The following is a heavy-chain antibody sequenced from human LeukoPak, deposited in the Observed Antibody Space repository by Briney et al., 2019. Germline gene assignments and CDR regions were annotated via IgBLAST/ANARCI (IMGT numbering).Heavy chain of an antibody. V-gene: IGHV1-18*01. Sequence: ASVKVSCKASGYTFTSYGISWVRQAPGQGLEWMGWISAYNGNTNYAQKLQGRVTMTTDTSTSTAYMELRSLRPDDTAVYYCARAIAVAGYDAFDIWGQGTMVTVSS. CDR3: ARAIAVAGYDAFDI. CDR2: ISAYNGNT. J-gene: IGHJ3*02. CDR1: GYTFTSYG. D-gene: IGHD6-19*01.